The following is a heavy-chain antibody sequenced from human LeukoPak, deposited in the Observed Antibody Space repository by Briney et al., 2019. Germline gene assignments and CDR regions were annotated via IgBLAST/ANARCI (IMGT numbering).Heavy chain of an antibody. D-gene: IGHD6-13*01. V-gene: IGHV4-34*01. J-gene: IGHJ5*02. Sequence: SETLSLTCAVYGGSFSGYYWSWIRQPPGKGLEWIGEINHSGSTYYNPSLKSRVTISVDTSKNQFSLKLSSVTAADTAVYYCASGLDNWFDPWGQGTLVTVSS. CDR3: ASGLDNWFDP. CDR2: INHSGST. CDR1: GGSFSGYY.